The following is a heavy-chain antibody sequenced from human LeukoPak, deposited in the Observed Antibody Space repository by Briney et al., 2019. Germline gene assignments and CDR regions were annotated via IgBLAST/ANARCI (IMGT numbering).Heavy chain of an antibody. CDR2: ISSSGSTI. CDR1: GFTFSSYE. J-gene: IGHJ4*02. Sequence: GGSLRLSCAASGFTFSSYEMNWVRQAPGKGLEWVSYISSSGSTIYYADSVKGRFTISRDNAKNSLYLQMNSLRAEDTAVYYCAGDSLVRGVINDYWGQGTLVTVSS. D-gene: IGHD3-10*01. V-gene: IGHV3-48*03. CDR3: AGDSLVRGVINDY.